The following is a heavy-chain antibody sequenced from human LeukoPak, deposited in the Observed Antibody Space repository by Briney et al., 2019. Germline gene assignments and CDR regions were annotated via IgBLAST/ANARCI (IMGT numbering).Heavy chain of an antibody. CDR1: GVSISNYY. D-gene: IGHD3-9*01. V-gene: IGHV4-59*08. Sequence: SETLSLTCTVSGVSISNYYWSWIRQPPGKGLEWIGYIYYSGSTNYNPSLKSRVTISVDTSRNQFSLKLSSVTAADTAVYYCARHESNYDILTGYYISPFDYWGQGTLVTVSS. J-gene: IGHJ4*02. CDR2: IYYSGST. CDR3: ARHESNYDILTGYYISPFDY.